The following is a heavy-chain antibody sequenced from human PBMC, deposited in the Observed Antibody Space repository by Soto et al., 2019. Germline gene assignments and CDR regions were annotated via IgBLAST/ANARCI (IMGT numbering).Heavy chain of an antibody. CDR2: INSDGSST. CDR1: GFTFSSYW. Sequence: VQLVESGGGLVQPGGSLRLSCAASGFTFSSYWMHWVRQAPGKGLVWVSRINSDGSSTSYADSVKGRFTISRDNAKNTLYLQMNSLRAEDTAVYYCARDLDEAVAGQWYYYYYGMDVWGQGTTVTVSS. CDR3: ARDLDEAVAGQWYYYYYGMDV. V-gene: IGHV3-74*01. J-gene: IGHJ6*02. D-gene: IGHD6-19*01.